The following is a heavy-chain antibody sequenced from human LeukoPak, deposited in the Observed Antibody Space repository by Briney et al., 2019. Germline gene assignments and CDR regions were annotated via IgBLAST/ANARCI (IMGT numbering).Heavy chain of an antibody. J-gene: IGHJ5*02. D-gene: IGHD3-9*01. V-gene: IGHV4-31*03. CDR2: IYYSGST. Sequence: SQTLSLTCTVSGGSISSGGYYWSWLRQHPGKGLEWIGYIYYSGSTHYNPSLKSRVTISVDTSKNQFSLKLSSVTAADTAVYYGARDMTDWWFDPWGQGTLVTVSS. CDR3: ARDMTDWWFDP. CDR1: GGSISSGGYY.